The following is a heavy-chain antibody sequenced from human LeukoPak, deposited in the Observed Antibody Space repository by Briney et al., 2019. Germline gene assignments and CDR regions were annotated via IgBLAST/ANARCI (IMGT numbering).Heavy chain of an antibody. Sequence: ASVKVSCKASGYTFTSYGISWVRQAPGQGLEWMGWISAYNGNTNYAQKLQGRVTMTTDTSTSTAYMELRSLRSDDTAVYYCARGGFTMVRGVIPLNNWFDPWGQGTLVTVSS. CDR2: ISAYNGNT. V-gene: IGHV1-18*01. J-gene: IGHJ5*02. CDR3: ARGGFTMVRGVIPLNNWFDP. CDR1: GYTFTSYG. D-gene: IGHD3-10*01.